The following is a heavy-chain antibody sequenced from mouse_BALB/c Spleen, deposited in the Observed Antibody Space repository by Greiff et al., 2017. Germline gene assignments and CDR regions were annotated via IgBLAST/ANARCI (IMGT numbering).Heavy chain of an antibody. CDR3: TRYYYGSSYWWYFDV. CDR2: IYPGNSDT. CDR1: GYSFTSYW. V-gene: IGHV1-5*01. Sequence: VQLQQSGTVLARPGASVKMSCKASGYSFTSYWMHWVKQRPGQGLEWIGAIYPGNSDTSYNQKFKGKAKLTAVTSASTAYMELSSLTNEDSAVYYCTRYYYGSSYWWYFDVWGAGTTVTVSS. J-gene: IGHJ1*01. D-gene: IGHD1-1*01.